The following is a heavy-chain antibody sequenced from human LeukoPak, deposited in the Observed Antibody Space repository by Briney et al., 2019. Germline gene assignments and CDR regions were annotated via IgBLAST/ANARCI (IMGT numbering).Heavy chain of an antibody. Sequence: GRSLRLSCAASGFTFSSYAMHWVRQAPGKGLEWVAVISYDGSNKYYADSVKGRSTISRDNSKNTLYLQMNSLRAEDTAVYYCARGANTYYDFWSGLTPPNWFDPWGQGTLVTVSS. CDR2: ISYDGSNK. V-gene: IGHV3-30*04. CDR3: ARGANTYYDFWSGLTPPNWFDP. J-gene: IGHJ5*02. CDR1: GFTFSSYA. D-gene: IGHD3-3*01.